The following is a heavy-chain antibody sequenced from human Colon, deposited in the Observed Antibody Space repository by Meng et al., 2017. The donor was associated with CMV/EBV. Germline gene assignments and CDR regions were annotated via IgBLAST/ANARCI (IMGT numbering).Heavy chain of an antibody. D-gene: IGHD3-10*01. V-gene: IGHV3-9*01. CDR1: GFTFEDYT. CDR3: SKEVKPWNSGSGTYFYPAY. J-gene: IGHJ1*01. CDR2: ISWNSGDI. Sequence: SLKISCAASGFTFEDYTMHWVRQAPGEGPEWVAGISWNSGDIGYADSVKGRFTLSRDNAKRTLYLQMNGLIAGDTATYYCSKEVKPWNSGSGTYFYPAYWGQGTLVTVSS.